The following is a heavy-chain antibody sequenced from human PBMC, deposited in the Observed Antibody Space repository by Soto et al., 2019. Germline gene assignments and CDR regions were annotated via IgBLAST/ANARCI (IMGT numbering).Heavy chain of an antibody. Sequence: ASVKVSCTASGYKFTDYYIHWVRQAPGQGLEWVGWINPKTGGTNFAQEFQGRVTMTGDTSISTAYMELSSLRSDDTAVYFCARGTTSQHLVYWGQGTLVTVSS. CDR3: ARGTTSQHLVY. CDR2: INPKTGGT. J-gene: IGHJ4*02. CDR1: GYKFTDYY. V-gene: IGHV1-2*02. D-gene: IGHD2-2*01.